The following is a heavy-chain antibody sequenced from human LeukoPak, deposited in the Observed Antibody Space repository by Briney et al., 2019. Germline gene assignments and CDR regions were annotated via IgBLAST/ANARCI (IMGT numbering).Heavy chain of an antibody. J-gene: IGHJ5*02. CDR1: GFTFSSYA. V-gene: IGHV3-30-3*01. CDR3: ATRESRFIAVAGTWFDP. Sequence: GRSLRLSCAASGFTFSSYAMHWVRQAPGKGLEWVAVISYDGSNKYYAGSVKGRFTISRDNSKNTLYLQMNSLRAEDTAVYYCATRESRFIAVAGTWFDPWGQGTLVTVSS. D-gene: IGHD6-19*01. CDR2: ISYDGSNK.